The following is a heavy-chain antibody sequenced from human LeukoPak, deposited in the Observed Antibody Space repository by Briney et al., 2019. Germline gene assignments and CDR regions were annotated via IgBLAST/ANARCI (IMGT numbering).Heavy chain of an antibody. V-gene: IGHV4-59*01. CDR1: GGSISDYS. CDR3: ARGVPTTVVTPGRGDN. CDR2: IYYSGSA. D-gene: IGHD4-23*01. Sequence: SETLSLTCTVSGGSISDYSWSWIRQPPGKGLEWIGNIYYSGSANHNPSLKSRVTISRDTSKNQFSLKLTSVTTADTAVYYCARGVPTTVVTPGRGDNWGLGTLVTVSS. J-gene: IGHJ4*02.